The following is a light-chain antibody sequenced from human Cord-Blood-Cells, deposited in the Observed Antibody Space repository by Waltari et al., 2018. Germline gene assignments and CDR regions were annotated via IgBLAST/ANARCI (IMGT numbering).Light chain of an antibody. CDR2: DVS. J-gene: IGLJ3*02. CDR3: CSYAGSYTWV. Sequence: QSALTQPRSVSGSPGQSVTISCTGTSSGVGAYNYVPWYQQHPGKAPKLMIYDVSKRPSGVPDRFSGSKSCNTASLTISGLQAEDEADYYCCSYAGSYTWVFGGGTKLTVL. CDR1: SSGVGAYNY. V-gene: IGLV2-11*01.